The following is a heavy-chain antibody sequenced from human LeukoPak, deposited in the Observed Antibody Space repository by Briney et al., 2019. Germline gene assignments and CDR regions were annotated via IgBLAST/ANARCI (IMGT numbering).Heavy chain of an antibody. CDR2: IYPGDSDT. V-gene: IGHV5-51*01. D-gene: IGHD3-3*01. CDR3: ARLTPQPTYYDFWSGKAVTGIYFDY. Sequence: KDGESLKISCKGSGYSFTSYWIGWVRQMPGKGLEWMGIIYPGDSDTRYSPSFQGQVTISADKSISTAYLQWSSLKASDTAMYYCARLTPQPTYYDFWSGKAVTGIYFDYWGQGTLVTVSS. CDR1: GYSFTSYW. J-gene: IGHJ4*02.